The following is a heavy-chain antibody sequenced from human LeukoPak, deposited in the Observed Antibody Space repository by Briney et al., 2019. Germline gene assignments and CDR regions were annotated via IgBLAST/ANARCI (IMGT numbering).Heavy chain of an antibody. CDR3: GRLNTDWGFLFDS. CDR2: IYYSGSI. CDR1: GDSITRNTYH. Sequence: KSSETLSLTCIVSGDSITRNTYHCGWVRQPPGKGLEWIGTIYYSGSIYYNQSLRGRVALSVDTSRNQFSLKLTSVTAADTAVYYCGRLNTDWGFLFDSWGQGTLVTVSS. V-gene: IGHV4-39*01. J-gene: IGHJ4*02. D-gene: IGHD3-16*01.